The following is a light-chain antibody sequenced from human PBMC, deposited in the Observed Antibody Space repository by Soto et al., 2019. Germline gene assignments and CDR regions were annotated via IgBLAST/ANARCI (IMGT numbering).Light chain of an antibody. CDR1: QSISSW. CDR2: DAS. V-gene: IGKV1-5*01. Sequence: DIQMTQSPSTLSASVGDRVTITCRASQSISSWLAWYQQKPGKAPKLLIHDASSLESGVPRRFSGSGSGTEFTLTISSLQPDDFATDYCQQGRTFGQGNKLEIK. J-gene: IGKJ1*01. CDR3: QQGRT.